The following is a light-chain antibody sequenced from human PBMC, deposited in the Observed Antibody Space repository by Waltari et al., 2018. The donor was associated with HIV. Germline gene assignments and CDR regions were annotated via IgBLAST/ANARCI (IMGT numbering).Light chain of an antibody. V-gene: IGLV2-8*01. Sequence: QPALTQPPSASGSPGQSVTISCTGTINDIGNYDYVSWYQQHPGKAPKLLIYEVDKRPSGISDRFFGSESGNTASLTVSGLQPEDEADYYCNSYAGNYRGVFGGWTKLTVL. J-gene: IGLJ2*01. CDR1: INDIGNYDY. CDR2: EVD. CDR3: NSYAGNYRGV.